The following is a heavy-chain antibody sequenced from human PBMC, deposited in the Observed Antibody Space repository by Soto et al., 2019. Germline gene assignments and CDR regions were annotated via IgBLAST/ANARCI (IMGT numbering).Heavy chain of an antibody. CDR1: GFTVSNNY. V-gene: IGHV3-66*01. CDR2: IYSGGAT. Sequence: EVQLVESGGGLVQPGGSLRLSGAASGFTVSNNYMRGVRQAPGKGLEWVSLIYSGGATYYADSVKGRFTISRDNSKNTLYLQMNSLRAEDTAVYYCARDGTYNWVGGQGILVTVSS. CDR3: ARDGTYNWV. J-gene: IGHJ4*02. D-gene: IGHD1-1*01.